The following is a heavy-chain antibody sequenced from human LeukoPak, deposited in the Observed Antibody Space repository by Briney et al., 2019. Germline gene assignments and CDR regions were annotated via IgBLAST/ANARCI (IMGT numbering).Heavy chain of an antibody. Sequence: GGSLRLSCAASGFTFSSYAMSWVRQAPGKGLEWVGRIKSWGDGGTTDYAASVKGRFTISRDDSKDTFYLQMTSLKFDDTAVYYCATDGRGSGSFGYWGQGTLVSVSS. CDR2: IKSWGDGGTT. CDR3: ATDGRGSGSFGY. D-gene: IGHD3-10*01. V-gene: IGHV3-15*01. CDR1: GFTFSSYA. J-gene: IGHJ4*02.